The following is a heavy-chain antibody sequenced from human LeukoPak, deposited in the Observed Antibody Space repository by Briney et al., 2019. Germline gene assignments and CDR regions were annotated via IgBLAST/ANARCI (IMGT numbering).Heavy chain of an antibody. V-gene: IGHV3-23*01. J-gene: IGHJ3*02. D-gene: IGHD3-10*01. CDR2: ISGSGATT. Sequence: GGSLRLSCAASGVTFSTFAMSWVRQAPGKGLGWVSSISGSGATTYYADSVKGRFTISRDNSKNTLYLQMSALRAEDTAVYYCAKSNGYGLVDIWGQGTMVTVSS. CDR3: AKSNGYGLVDI. CDR1: GVTFSTFA.